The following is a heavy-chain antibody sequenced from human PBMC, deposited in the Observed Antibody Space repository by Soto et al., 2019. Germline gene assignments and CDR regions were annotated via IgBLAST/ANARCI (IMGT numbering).Heavy chain of an antibody. D-gene: IGHD3-3*01. V-gene: IGHV4-61*01. Sequence: SETLSLTCTVSGGSVSSGNYYWSWIRQPPGKGLEWIGYIYYSANTHYNSSLKSRVTVSVDTSKNQFSLKLISVTAADTAVYYCARGHDFWSGPSLFDYWGQGTLVTVSS. CDR2: IYYSANT. CDR3: ARGHDFWSGPSLFDY. CDR1: GGSVSSGNYY. J-gene: IGHJ4*02.